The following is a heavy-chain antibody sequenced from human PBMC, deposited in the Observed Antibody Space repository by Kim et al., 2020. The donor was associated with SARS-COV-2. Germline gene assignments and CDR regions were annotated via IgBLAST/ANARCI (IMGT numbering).Heavy chain of an antibody. D-gene: IGHD2-21*01. V-gene: IGHV4-30-2*01. CDR1: GGFINSACHT. Sequence: SETLSLTCAVSGGFINSACHTWSWLPQPPGKGLEWIGYIHRRGSTHYNPSLRTPVTISVDTSKYEFFLKLTSVSAADTAIYYCARVTYCSDGGAYQDAFDVWGQGTMVTVS. J-gene: IGHJ3*01. CDR2: IHRRGST. CDR3: ARVTYCSDGGAYQDAFDV.